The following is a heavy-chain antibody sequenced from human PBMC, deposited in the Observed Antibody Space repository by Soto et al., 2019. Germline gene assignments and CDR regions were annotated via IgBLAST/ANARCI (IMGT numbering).Heavy chain of an antibody. J-gene: IGHJ4*02. CDR2: IYYTGNT. CDR3: ARDSRRRADSGTRPLYYFDY. D-gene: IGHD1-26*01. CDR1: GGSIGSGDYY. V-gene: IGHV4-30-4*01. Sequence: QVQLKESGPGLVKPSQTLSLTCSVSGGSIGSGDYYWSWVRQSPGKGQEWIGYIYYTGNTYYNPSLGRRVTFLLATSQNQLSLRLSDVTVADTSVYYCARDSRRRADSGTRPLYYFDYWGQGTLVTGSS.